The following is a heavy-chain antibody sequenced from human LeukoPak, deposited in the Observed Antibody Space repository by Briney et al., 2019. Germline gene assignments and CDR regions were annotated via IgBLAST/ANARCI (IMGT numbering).Heavy chain of an antibody. CDR1: GGSISSGDYY. J-gene: IGHJ4*02. Sequence: SETLSLTCTVTGGSISSGDYYWSWLRQPPGKGLEWIASIYSGGMTFYSPSLKSRLTISADTSRNHFSLRLSSVTAAHTALCFCARHFDHPTAYFDSWGQGSLVTVSS. D-gene: IGHD1-14*01. CDR3: ARHFDHPTAYFDS. CDR2: IYSGGMT. V-gene: IGHV4-39*01.